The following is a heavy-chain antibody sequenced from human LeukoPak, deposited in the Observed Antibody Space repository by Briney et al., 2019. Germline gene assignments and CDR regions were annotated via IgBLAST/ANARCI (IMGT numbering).Heavy chain of an antibody. J-gene: IGHJ5*02. CDR2: IYHSGST. Sequence: GSLRLSCAASGFTLSNAWMNWVRQPPGKGLEWIGEIYHSGSTNYNPSLKSRVTISVDKSKNQFSLKLSSVTAADTAVYYCARAHGDYVSDWFDPWGQGTLVTVSS. CDR1: GFTLSNAW. CDR3: ARAHGDYVSDWFDP. V-gene: IGHV4-4*02. D-gene: IGHD4-17*01.